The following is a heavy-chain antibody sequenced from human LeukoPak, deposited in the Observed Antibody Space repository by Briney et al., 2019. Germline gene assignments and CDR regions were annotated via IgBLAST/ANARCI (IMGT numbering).Heavy chain of an antibody. D-gene: IGHD3-9*01. CDR2: IYYSGST. CDR1: VGSVSSGSYY. J-gene: IGHJ3*02. CDR3: AKGRYFDSDDAFDI. Sequence: SETLSLTCTVSVGSVSSGSYYCSWVRQPPGKGLEWFGYIYYSGSTNYNPSLKSRVTISVDTSKNQFSLKLSPVTAADTGVYYCAKGRYFDSDDAFDIWGQGTRVTVSS. V-gene: IGHV4-61*01.